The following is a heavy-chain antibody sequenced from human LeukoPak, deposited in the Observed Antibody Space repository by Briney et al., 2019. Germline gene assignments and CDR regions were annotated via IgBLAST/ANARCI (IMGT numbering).Heavy chain of an antibody. CDR1: GGTFSSYT. Sequence: SVKVSCKASGGTFSSYTISWVRQAPGQGLEWMGRIIPILGIANYAQKFQGRVTITADKSTSTAYMELSSLRSEDTAVYYCEREFGGEVVVVPAATRQVISFGWFDPWGQGPLVPVSS. V-gene: IGHV1-69*04. J-gene: IGHJ5*02. CDR3: EREFGGEVVVVPAATRQVISFGWFDP. D-gene: IGHD2-2*01. CDR2: IIPILGIA.